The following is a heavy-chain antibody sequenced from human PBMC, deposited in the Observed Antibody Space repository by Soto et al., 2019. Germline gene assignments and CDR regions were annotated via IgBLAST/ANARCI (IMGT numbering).Heavy chain of an antibody. D-gene: IGHD3-22*01. Sequence: EVQLLESGGGLVQPGGSLRLSCAASGFTFSSYAMSWVRQAPGKGLEWVSAISGSGGSTYYADSVKGRFTISRDNSKNTLYLQMNSLRAEDTAVYYCAKGRAYDSSGYYFQYYFDYWGQGTLVTVSS. CDR2: ISGSGGST. J-gene: IGHJ4*02. V-gene: IGHV3-23*01. CDR1: GFTFSSYA. CDR3: AKGRAYDSSGYYFQYYFDY.